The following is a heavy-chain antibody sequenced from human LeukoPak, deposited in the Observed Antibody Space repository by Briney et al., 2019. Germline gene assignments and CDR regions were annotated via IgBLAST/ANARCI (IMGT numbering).Heavy chain of an antibody. CDR3: ARDQDNNFYMDV. J-gene: IGHJ6*03. CDR2: IYHSGST. D-gene: IGHD5-24*01. CDR1: GGSFSGYY. Sequence: PSETLSLTCAVYGGSFSGYYWGWIRQPPGKGLEWIGSIYHSGSTYYNPSLKSRATISVDTSKNQFSLKLSSVTAADTAVYYCARDQDNNFYMDVRGKGTTVTVSS. V-gene: IGHV4-38-2*02.